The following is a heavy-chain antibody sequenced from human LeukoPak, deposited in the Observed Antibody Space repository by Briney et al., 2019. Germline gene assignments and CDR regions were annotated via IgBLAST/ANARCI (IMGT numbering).Heavy chain of an antibody. J-gene: IGHJ5*02. CDR3: ARDVGYRSWFDP. CDR2: ISGSSTSI. D-gene: IGHD5-18*01. CDR1: GFTFSTYG. Sequence: GGSLRLSCATSGFTFSTYGMHWVRQAPGKGLEWVSYISGSSTSIYHADSVKGRFTISRDNAKNSLYLQMNGLRAEDTAVYYCARDVGYRSWFDPWGQRTLVIVSS. V-gene: IGHV3-48*01.